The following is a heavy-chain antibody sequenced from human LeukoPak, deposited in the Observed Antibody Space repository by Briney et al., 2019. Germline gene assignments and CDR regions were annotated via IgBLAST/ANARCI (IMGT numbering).Heavy chain of an antibody. CDR1: GFTFADYA. Sequence: GGSLRLSCSASGFTFADYAMHWVRQAPGRGLEWLAGISWNSGAKIYADSVKGRFTISRDNAKNSLNLQMDSLRAEDTALYYCAKVHIVGATRGYFDYWGQGTLVTVSP. V-gene: IGHV3-9*01. J-gene: IGHJ4*02. CDR2: ISWNSGAK. D-gene: IGHD1-26*01. CDR3: AKVHIVGATRGYFDY.